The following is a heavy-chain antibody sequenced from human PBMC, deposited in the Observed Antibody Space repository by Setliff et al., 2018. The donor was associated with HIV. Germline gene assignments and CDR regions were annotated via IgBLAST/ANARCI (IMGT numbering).Heavy chain of an antibody. J-gene: IGHJ1*01. CDR1: GYSFTGYY. CDR2: INPNSGGT. V-gene: IGHV1-2*02. Sequence: ASVKVSCKASGYSFTGYYIHWMRQAPGQGPEWLGWINPNSGGTNYAQKFQGRVTMTRDTSISTASMDLRSLRSDDTASYYCARGGQNALRYFDWLPEGEYFHHWGQGTLVTVSS. D-gene: IGHD3-9*01. CDR3: ARGGQNALRYFDWLPEGEYFHH.